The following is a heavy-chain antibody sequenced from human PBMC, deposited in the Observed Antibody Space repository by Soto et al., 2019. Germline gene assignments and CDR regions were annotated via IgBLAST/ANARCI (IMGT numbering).Heavy chain of an antibody. CDR3: ARRKSDFWSGYYPETLYYYYYYIGV. J-gene: IGHJ6*03. D-gene: IGHD3-3*01. Sequence: GGSLXLSCAASGFTFSSYWMSWVRQAPGKGLEWVANIKQDGSEKYYVDSVKGRFTISRDNAKNSLYLQMNSLRAEDTAVYYCARRKSDFWSGYYPETLYYYYYYIGVWGKGTTVTVSS. V-gene: IGHV3-7*01. CDR1: GFTFSSYW. CDR2: IKQDGSEK.